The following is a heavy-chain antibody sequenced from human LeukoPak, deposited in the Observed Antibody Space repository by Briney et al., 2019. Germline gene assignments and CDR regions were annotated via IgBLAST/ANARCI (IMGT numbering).Heavy chain of an antibody. J-gene: IGHJ6*03. CDR2: IKQDGSEK. Sequence: GGSLRLSCAASGFTFSTYWMSWVRQAPGKGLEWVANIKQDGSEKYYVDSVKGRFTISRDNAKNSLYLQMNSLRADDTAVYYCARFAAGGSYYYYMDVWGKGTTVTVSS. CDR1: GFTFSTYW. CDR3: ARFAAGGSYYYYMDV. V-gene: IGHV3-7*01. D-gene: IGHD6-25*01.